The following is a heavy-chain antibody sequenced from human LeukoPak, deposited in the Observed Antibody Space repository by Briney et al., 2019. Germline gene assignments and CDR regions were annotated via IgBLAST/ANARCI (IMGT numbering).Heavy chain of an antibody. J-gene: IGHJ4*02. V-gene: IGHV3-30*18. CDR1: GFTFSSYG. CDR3: AKDFKVKSPEWELQDY. D-gene: IGHD1-26*01. Sequence: GGSLRLSCAASGFTFSSYGMHWVRQAPGKGLEWVAVISYDGSNKYYADSVKGRFTISRDNSKNTLYLQMNSLRAEDTAVYHCAKDFKVKSPEWELQDYWGQGTLVTVSS. CDR2: ISYDGSNK.